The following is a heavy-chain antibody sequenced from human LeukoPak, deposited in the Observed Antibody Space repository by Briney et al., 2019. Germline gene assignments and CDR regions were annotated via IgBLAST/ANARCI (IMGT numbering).Heavy chain of an antibody. Sequence: GESLKISCKGSGYSFTNYWIGWVRQLPGKGLEWMGIIYPADSDTRYSPSFQGQVTMSADESINTAYLQWNTLKASDTAMYYCARTGGQDTSFDYWGQGTLVTVSS. V-gene: IGHV5-51*01. CDR3: ARTGGQDTSFDY. CDR2: IYPADSDT. D-gene: IGHD2/OR15-2a*01. J-gene: IGHJ4*02. CDR1: GYSFTNYW.